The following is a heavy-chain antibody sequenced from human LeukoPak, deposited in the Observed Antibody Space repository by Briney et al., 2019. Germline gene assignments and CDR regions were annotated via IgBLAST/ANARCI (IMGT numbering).Heavy chain of an antibody. CDR1: GFTFSRYD. J-gene: IGHJ4*02. CDR2: ISGSGGST. Sequence: GGSLRLSCAASGFTFSRYDMSWVRQAPGMRLEWVSTISGSGGSTYYADSVKGRFTISRDNSKNTLYMQMNSLRAEDTAVYYCATTLHSGYYDLYWGQGTLVTVSS. CDR3: ATTLHSGYYDLY. V-gene: IGHV3-23*01. D-gene: IGHD3-22*01.